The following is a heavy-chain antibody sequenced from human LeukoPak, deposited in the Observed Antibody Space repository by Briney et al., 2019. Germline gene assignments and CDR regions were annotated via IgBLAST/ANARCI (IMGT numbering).Heavy chain of an antibody. Sequence: SETLSLTCTVSGGSISGYYWSWLRQPPGKGLEWIAYIYSSGSTYYNPSLKSRVTISVDTSKNQFSLKLTSVTTADTAVYYCARAALVGATLFDWGQGTLVTVSS. V-gene: IGHV4-59*01. CDR2: IYSSGST. D-gene: IGHD1-26*01. J-gene: IGHJ4*02. CDR1: GGSISGYY. CDR3: ARAALVGATLFD.